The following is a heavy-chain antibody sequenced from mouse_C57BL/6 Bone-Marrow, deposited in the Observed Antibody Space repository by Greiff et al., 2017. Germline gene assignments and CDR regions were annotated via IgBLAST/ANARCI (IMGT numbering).Heavy chain of an antibody. V-gene: IGHV1-55*01. CDR1: GYTFTSYW. Sequence: QMQLKQPGAELVKPGASVKMSCKASGYTFTSYWITWVEQRPGQGLEWIGDIYPGIGSTNYNEKFKSKATLTVGTSSSTACMQRSSLTAEYSAGYYCASDQSWFAYWGQGTLVTVSA. CDR2: IYPGIGST. CDR3: ASDQSWFAY. J-gene: IGHJ3*01.